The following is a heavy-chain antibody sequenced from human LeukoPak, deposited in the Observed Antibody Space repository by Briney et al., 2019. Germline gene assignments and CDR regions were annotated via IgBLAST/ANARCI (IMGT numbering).Heavy chain of an antibody. V-gene: IGHV3-7*01. CDR3: ARAAGYSYGYDY. CDR1: GFTFSSYA. CDR2: IKQDGSEK. D-gene: IGHD5-18*01. Sequence: QPGRSLRLSCAASGFTFSSYAMHWVRQAPGKGLEWVANIKQDGSEKNYVDSVKGRFTISRDNAKNSLYLQMNSLRGEDTAVYYCARAAGYSYGYDYWGQGTLVTVSS. J-gene: IGHJ4*02.